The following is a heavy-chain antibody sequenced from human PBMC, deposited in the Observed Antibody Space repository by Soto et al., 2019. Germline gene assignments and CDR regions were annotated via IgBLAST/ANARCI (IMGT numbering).Heavy chain of an antibody. D-gene: IGHD2-15*01. J-gene: IGHJ4*02. V-gene: IGHV1-69*04. Sequence: SVKVSFKASGGTFSNHIITWVRQAPGQGPEWMGRIIPMLDITNYAQKFQGRVTITADKSTTTAYMEVSSLRPEDTAMYYCVKDSLFGSVVSADDDTVSRGQGTPV. CDR2: IIPMLDIT. CDR1: GGTFSNHI. CDR3: VKDSLFGSVVSADDDTVS.